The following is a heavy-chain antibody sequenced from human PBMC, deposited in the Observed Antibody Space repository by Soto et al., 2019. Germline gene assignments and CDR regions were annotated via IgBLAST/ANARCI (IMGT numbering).Heavy chain of an antibody. CDR3: ARGRLLEWLLSPIFDY. V-gene: IGHV3-7*01. D-gene: IGHD3-3*01. CDR2: IKQDGSNE. J-gene: IGHJ4*02. CDR1: GFTFSSYW. Sequence: GGSLRLSCAASGFTFSSYWMSWVRQAPGKGLEWVANIKQDGSNEYYVDSVDGRFTISRDNSKNTLYLEMNSLRVEDTAVYYCARGRLLEWLLSPIFDYWGQGISVTVSS.